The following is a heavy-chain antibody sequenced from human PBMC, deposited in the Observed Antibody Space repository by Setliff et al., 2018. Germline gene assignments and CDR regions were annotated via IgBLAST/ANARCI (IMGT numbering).Heavy chain of an antibody. D-gene: IGHD3-22*01. CDR3: ARDIGRNFIVVVLKRYYGMDV. V-gene: IGHV1-69*05. J-gene: IGHJ6*02. CDR2: IIPIFGTA. Sequence: SVKVSCKASGGTFSSYAISWVRQAPGQGLEWMGGIIPIFGTANYAHKFQDRVDMTRDTSTSTVYMELSSLRSEDTAVYYCARDIGRNFIVVVLKRYYGMDVWGQGTTVTVSS. CDR1: GGTFSSYA.